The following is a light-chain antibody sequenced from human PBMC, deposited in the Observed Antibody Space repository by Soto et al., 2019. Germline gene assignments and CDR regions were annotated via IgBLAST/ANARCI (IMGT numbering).Light chain of an antibody. CDR2: DVI. J-gene: IGLJ1*01. CDR3: SSYTSISTLAV. CDR1: SSDVGGYNY. Sequence: QSALTQPASVSGSPGQSITVSCTGTSSDVGGYNYVSWYQHHPGKAPKLIIYDVINRLSGVSNRFSGSKSGNTASLTISGLQAEDEADYYCSSYTSISTLAVFGTGTKVTVL. V-gene: IGLV2-14*03.